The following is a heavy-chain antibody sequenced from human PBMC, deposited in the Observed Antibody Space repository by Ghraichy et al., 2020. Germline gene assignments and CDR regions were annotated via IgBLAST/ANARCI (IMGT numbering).Heavy chain of an antibody. CDR1: GFTFSSYW. Sequence: GGSLRLSCAASGFTFSSYWMSWVRQAPGKGLEWVANIKQDGSEKYYVDSVKGRFTISRDNAKNSLYLQMNSQRAEDTAVYYCARDKGAGDTDYYYGMDVWGQGTTVTVSS. V-gene: IGHV3-7*01. D-gene: IGHD3-10*01. CDR2: IKQDGSEK. J-gene: IGHJ6*02. CDR3: ARDKGAGDTDYYYGMDV.